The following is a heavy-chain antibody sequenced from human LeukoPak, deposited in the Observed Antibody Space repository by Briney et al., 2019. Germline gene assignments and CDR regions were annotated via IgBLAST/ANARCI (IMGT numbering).Heavy chain of an antibody. J-gene: IGHJ4*02. V-gene: IGHV3-30*14. D-gene: IGHD2-2*01. CDR1: GFTFSSHA. CDR2: ISYDGSNK. Sequence: GGSLRLSCAASGFTFSSHAMHWVRQAPGKGLVWVAIISYDGSNKFYADSVKGRFTISRDNSKNTLYLQINNVRAEDTAVYYCAREYRQAGVIDYWGQGTLVTVSS. CDR3: AREYRQAGVIDY.